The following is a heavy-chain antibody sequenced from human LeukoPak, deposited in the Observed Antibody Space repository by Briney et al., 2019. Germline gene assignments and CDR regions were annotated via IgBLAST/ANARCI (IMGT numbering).Heavy chain of an antibody. CDR3: ARGGNRHDAFDI. CDR2: ISGSGGST. D-gene: IGHD4-23*01. J-gene: IGHJ3*02. Sequence: PGGSLRLSCAASGFTFSSYAMSWVRQAPGKGLEWVSAISGSGGSTYYADSVKGRFTISRDNSKNTLHLQMNSLRAEDTAVYYCARGGNRHDAFDIWGQGTMVTVSS. V-gene: IGHV3-23*01. CDR1: GFTFSSYA.